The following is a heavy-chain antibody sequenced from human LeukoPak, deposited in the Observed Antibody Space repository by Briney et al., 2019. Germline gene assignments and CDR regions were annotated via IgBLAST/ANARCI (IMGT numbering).Heavy chain of an antibody. J-gene: IGHJ3*02. CDR2: ITSSSSYI. D-gene: IGHD3-10*01. CDR1: GFTFSSYA. CDR3: ASSYGSGSFDI. V-gene: IGHV3-21*01. Sequence: GGSLRLSCAASGFTFSSYAMNWVRQAPGKGLEWVSSITSSSSYIYYADSLKGRFTISRDNAKNSLYLQMNSLRAEDTAVYYCASSYGSGSFDIWGQGTMVTVSS.